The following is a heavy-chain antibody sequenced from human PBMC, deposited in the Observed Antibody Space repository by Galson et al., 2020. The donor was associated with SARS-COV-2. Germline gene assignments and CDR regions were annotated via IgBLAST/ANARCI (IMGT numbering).Heavy chain of an antibody. Sequence: QLGESLMISCAASGFIVSSNYMSWVRPAPGNGLEWVSVIYSGGSPYYADSVKVRFTISRDNSKNTLYLQMNSLRAEDTAVYYCARDEAGIAAAGTLSEYYGMDVWGQGTTVTVSS. J-gene: IGHJ6*02. CDR1: GFIVSSNY. V-gene: IGHV3-53*01. CDR3: ARDEAGIAAAGTLSEYYGMDV. CDR2: IYSGGSP. D-gene: IGHD6-13*01.